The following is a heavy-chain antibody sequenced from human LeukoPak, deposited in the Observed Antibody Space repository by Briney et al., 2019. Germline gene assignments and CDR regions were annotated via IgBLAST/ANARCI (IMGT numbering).Heavy chain of an antibody. D-gene: IGHD6-13*01. CDR3: AKARYSANWYFDL. J-gene: IGHJ2*01. V-gene: IGHV3-9*01. CDR1: GLTFDDYA. CDR2: ISWNSGSI. Sequence: PGRSLRLSCAASGLTFDDYAMHWVRQAPGKGLEWVSGISWNSGSIGYADSVKGRFTISRDNAKNSLYLQMNSLRAEDTALYYCAKARYSANWYFDLWGRGTLVTVSS.